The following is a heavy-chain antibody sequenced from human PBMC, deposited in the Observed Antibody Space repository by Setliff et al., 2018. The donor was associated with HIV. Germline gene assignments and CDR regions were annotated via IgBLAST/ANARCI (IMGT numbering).Heavy chain of an antibody. D-gene: IGHD4-4*01. V-gene: IGHV4-34*01. Sequence: PSETLSLTCAVYGASFRNYFWNWIRQPPGKGLEWIGEINHSGTTNYSPSLQSRVSMSIDTSKNQFSLNLTSVTAADTAGYYCAREPDSIPYDYWGQGTLVTVSS. CDR2: INHSGTT. CDR1: GASFRNYF. J-gene: IGHJ4*02. CDR3: AREPDSIPYDY.